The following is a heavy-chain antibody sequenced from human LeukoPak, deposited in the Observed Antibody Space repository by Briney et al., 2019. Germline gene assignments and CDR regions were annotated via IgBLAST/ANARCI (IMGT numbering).Heavy chain of an antibody. Sequence: GGSLRLSCVASAFTFSTYWMTWVRQAPEKGLEWVANIKPDGSQKYYVDSVKGRFTISRDNAKNSLYLQMNSLRAEDTAVYYCARDRQNFDYWGQGTLVTVSS. CDR3: ARDRQNFDY. CDR1: AFTFSTYW. J-gene: IGHJ4*02. V-gene: IGHV3-7*04. CDR2: IKPDGSQK.